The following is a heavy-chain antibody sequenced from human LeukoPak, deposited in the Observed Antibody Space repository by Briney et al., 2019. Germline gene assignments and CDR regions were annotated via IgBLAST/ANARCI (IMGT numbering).Heavy chain of an antibody. CDR3: AKGVALNTAMEV. V-gene: IGHV3-23*01. CDR2: ISDSPAKP. J-gene: IGHJ6*02. Sequence: GGSLRLSCVASGFSLSNYMMSLVRQAPGKGLEGVSWISDSPAKPDYAASVKGRFTISRHISKNTLFLEMTSLSADDTAVYYCAKGVALNTAMEVWGQGTTVTVSS. CDR1: GFSLSNYM. D-gene: IGHD1/OR15-1a*01.